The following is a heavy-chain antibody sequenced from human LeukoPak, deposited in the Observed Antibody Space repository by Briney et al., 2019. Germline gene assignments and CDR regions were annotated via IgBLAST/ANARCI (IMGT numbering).Heavy chain of an antibody. CDR1: GFTFSSNY. V-gene: IGHV3-66*01. J-gene: IGHJ6*02. Sequence: GGSLRLSCAASGFTFSSNYMSWVRQAPGKGLEWVSVIYSGGSTYYADSVKGRFTISRDNSKNTLYLQMNSLRAEDTAVYYCARDNIYYYGSGSYYHYGMDVWGQGTTVTVSS. CDR3: ARDNIYYYGSGSYYHYGMDV. D-gene: IGHD3-10*01. CDR2: IYSGGST.